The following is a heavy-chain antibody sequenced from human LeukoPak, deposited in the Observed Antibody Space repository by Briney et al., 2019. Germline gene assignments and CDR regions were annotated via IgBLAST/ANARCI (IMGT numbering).Heavy chain of an antibody. CDR2: IIPIFGTA. CDR3: ARNPIFDSALDY. Sequence: SVKVSCKASGGTFISYAISWVRQAPGQGLEWMGGIIPIFGTANYAQKFQGRVTITTDESTSTAYMELSGLRSEDTAVYYCARNPIFDSALDYWGQGTLVTVSS. D-gene: IGHD5/OR15-5a*01. CDR1: GGTFISYA. J-gene: IGHJ4*02. V-gene: IGHV1-69*05.